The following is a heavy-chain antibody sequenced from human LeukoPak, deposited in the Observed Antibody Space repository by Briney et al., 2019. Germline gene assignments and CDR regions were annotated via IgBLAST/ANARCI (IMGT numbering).Heavy chain of an antibody. CDR3: ARGRNYCSSTSCYRGMGFDY. J-gene: IGHJ4*02. V-gene: IGHV4-34*01. CDR2: INHSGST. Sequence: SETLSLTCAVYGGSLSGYYWSWIRQPPGKGLEWIGEINHSGSTNYNPSLKSRVTISVDTSKNQFSLKLSSVTAADTAVYYCARGRNYCSSTSCYRGMGFDYWGQGTLVTVSS. D-gene: IGHD2-2*01. CDR1: GGSLSGYY.